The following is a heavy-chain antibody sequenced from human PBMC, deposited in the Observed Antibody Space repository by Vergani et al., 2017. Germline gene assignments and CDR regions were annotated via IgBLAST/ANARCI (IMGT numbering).Heavy chain of an antibody. CDR1: GFTFSGSA. J-gene: IGHJ6*03. CDR2: ISFDGSNK. Sequence: VQLVESGGGLVQPGGSLKLSCAASGFTFSGSAMHWVRQAPGKGLEWVAVISFDGSNKYYTDSVKGRFTISRDNSKNTLFLQMNSLRAEDTAVYYCAKDRGWNYLGTYMDVWGKGTTVTVSS. CDR3: AKDRGWNYLGTYMDV. V-gene: IGHV3-30*04. D-gene: IGHD1-7*01.